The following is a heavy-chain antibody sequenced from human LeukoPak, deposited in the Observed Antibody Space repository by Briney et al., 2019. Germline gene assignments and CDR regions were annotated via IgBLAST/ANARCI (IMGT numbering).Heavy chain of an antibody. CDR3: AREGAAYSSSWYDY. V-gene: IGHV1-18*01. D-gene: IGHD6-13*01. CDR2: ISAHYGNT. Sequence: AGVKVSCKASGHTFTNYGITWVREPPGQGLEWVGGISAHYGNTNYAQKFQREVSMTTDTSTNTVYMELRSLRSDDTAVYYCAREGAAYSSSWYDYWGQGTLVTVSS. J-gene: IGHJ4*02. CDR1: GHTFTNYG.